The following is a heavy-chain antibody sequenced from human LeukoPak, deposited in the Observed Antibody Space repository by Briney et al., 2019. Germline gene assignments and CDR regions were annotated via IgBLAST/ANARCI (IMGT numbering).Heavy chain of an antibody. D-gene: IGHD2-21*02. CDR1: GFKFSNFA. V-gene: IGHV3-23*01. CDR2: ISGSGGTT. J-gene: IGHJ3*02. Sequence: GGSLRLSCAASGFKFSNFAMNWVRQAPGKGLEWVSFISGSGGTTHYADSVKGRFTISRDDSKNMVYLQMNSLRAEDTAVYYCARDSGVTNSNAFDIWGQGTMVTVSS. CDR3: ARDSGVTNSNAFDI.